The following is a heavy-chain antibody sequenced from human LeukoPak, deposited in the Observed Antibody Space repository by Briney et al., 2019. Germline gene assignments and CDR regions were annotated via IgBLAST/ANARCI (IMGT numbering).Heavy chain of an antibody. D-gene: IGHD2-2*01. V-gene: IGHV4-34*01. CDR1: GGTFSAYY. CDR3: ARGRRCSGASCYPTKWFDR. CDR2: ISHSGST. Sequence: NPSETLSLTCAVYGGTFSAYYWIWIRQPPGKGVEWIAEISHSGSTNYNPSLRSRATMSVDTSENQFSLKLRSVTAADTAVYYCARGRRCSGASCYPTKWFDRWGQGTLVTVSS. J-gene: IGHJ5*02.